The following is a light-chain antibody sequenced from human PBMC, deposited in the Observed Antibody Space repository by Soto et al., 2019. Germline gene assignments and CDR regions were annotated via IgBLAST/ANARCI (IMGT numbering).Light chain of an antibody. CDR3: QQYGSSPT. CDR1: QSVDKH. Sequence: EIVLTQSPATLSVSPGERATLSCRASQSVDKHLHWYQQKLGQAPRLLIYGASTRATGIPARFSGSGSGTDFTIRISRLEPEDSAVYYCQQYGSSPTFGGGTKVDIK. V-gene: IGKV3-20*01. J-gene: IGKJ4*01. CDR2: GAS.